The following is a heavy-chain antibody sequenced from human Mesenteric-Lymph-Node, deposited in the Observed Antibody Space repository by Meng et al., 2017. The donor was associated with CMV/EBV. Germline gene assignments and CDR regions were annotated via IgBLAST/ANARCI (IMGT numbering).Heavy chain of an antibody. D-gene: IGHD5-12*01. CDR1: GFTFSNYA. V-gene: IGHV3-23*03. CDR3: AKGVAGYGIFDS. CDR2: IYNDGRTT. J-gene: IGHJ4*02. Sequence: GESLKISCAASGFTFSNYAMSWVRRAPGKGLEWVSVIYNDGRTTYYADSVKGRSTISRDNSKNTLYLQVNSLRAEDTAVYFCAKGVAGYGIFDSWGQGTLVTVSS.